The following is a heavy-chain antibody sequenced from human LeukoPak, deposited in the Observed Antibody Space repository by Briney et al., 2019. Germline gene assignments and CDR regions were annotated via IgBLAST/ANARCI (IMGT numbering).Heavy chain of an antibody. V-gene: IGHV3-30*02. J-gene: IGHJ6*03. CDR1: GFTFSSYG. Sequence: PGGSLRLSCAASGFTFSSYGMHWVRQAPGKGLEWVAFIRYDGSNKYYADSVKGRFTISRDNSKNTLYLQMNSPRAEDTAVYYCAKDLYEDYYMDVWGKGTTVTVSS. CDR2: IRYDGSNK. CDR3: AKDLYEDYYMDV. D-gene: IGHD3-16*01.